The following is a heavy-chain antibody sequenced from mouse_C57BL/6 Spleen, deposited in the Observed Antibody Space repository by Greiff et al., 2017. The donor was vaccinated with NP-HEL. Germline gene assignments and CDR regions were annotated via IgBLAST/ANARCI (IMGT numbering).Heavy chain of an antibody. CDR2: IDPSDSET. Sequence: VQLQQPGAELVRPGSSVKLSCKASGYTFTSYWLHWVKQRPIQGLEWIGNIDPSDSETHYNQKFKDKATLTVDKSSSTAYMQLSSLPSEDSAVYYGARGAYYYGSSYGYFDVWGTGTTVTVSS. CDR1: GYTFTSYW. V-gene: IGHV1-52*01. J-gene: IGHJ1*03. CDR3: ARGAYYYGSSYGYFDV. D-gene: IGHD1-1*01.